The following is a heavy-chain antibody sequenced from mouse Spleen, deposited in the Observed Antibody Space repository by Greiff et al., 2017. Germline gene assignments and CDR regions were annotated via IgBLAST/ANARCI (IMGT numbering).Heavy chain of an antibody. CDR2: INPYNGGT. CDR3: ARLYGLNWVYAMDY. D-gene: IGHD4-1*02. J-gene: IGHJ4*01. Sequence: VQLKESGPELVKPGASMKISCKASGYSFTGYTMNWVKQSHGKNLEWIGLINPYNGGTSYNQKFKGKATLTVDKSSSTAYMELLSLTSEDSAVYYCARLYGLNWVYAMDYWGQGTSVTVSS. CDR1: GYSFTGYT. V-gene: IGHV1-18*01.